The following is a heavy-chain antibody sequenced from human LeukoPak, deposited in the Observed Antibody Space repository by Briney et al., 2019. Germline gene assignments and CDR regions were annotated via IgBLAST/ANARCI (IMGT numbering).Heavy chain of an antibody. Sequence: GRSLRLSCAASGFTFSSYGIHWVRQTPGKGLEWVAVIAYEGGNKYYAASVKGRFTISRDNSKNTLYLQMNSLRAEDTAVYYCARDSSPWYYYDRSGSNGFDPWGQGTLVAVSS. V-gene: IGHV3-30-3*01. CDR3: ARDSSPWYYYDRSGSNGFDP. CDR2: IAYEGGNK. CDR1: GFTFSSYG. D-gene: IGHD3-22*01. J-gene: IGHJ5*02.